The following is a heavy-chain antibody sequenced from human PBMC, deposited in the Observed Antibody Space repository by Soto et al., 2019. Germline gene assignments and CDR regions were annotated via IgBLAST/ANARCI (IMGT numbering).Heavy chain of an antibody. J-gene: IGHJ4*02. V-gene: IGHV4-34*01. D-gene: IGHD3-9*01. CDR3: ARGGSYDILTGYPYKLEFDH. CDR2: INHSRTT. CDR1: GHSLSSWGYY. Sequence: ASETLSLTCTVSGHSLSSWGYYWSWIRQPPGKGLDWIGEINHSRTTNYNPSLKSRVTISVDTSKNQFSLKLSSVTAADTAVYYCARGGSYDILTGYPYKLEFDHWGQGIQVTVSS.